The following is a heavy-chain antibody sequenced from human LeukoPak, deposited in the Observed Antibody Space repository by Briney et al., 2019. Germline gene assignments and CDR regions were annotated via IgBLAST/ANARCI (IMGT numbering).Heavy chain of an antibody. CDR1: GGSFSGYY. D-gene: IGHD3-10*01. CDR2: INHSGST. CDR3: ARGIGWY. Sequence: SETLSLTCAVYGGSFSGYYWSWIRHPPGKGLEGIGEINHSGSTNYNPSLKSRVTISVDTSKNQFSLKLSSVTAADTAVYYCARGIGWYWGQGTLVTVSS. J-gene: IGHJ4*02. V-gene: IGHV4-34*01.